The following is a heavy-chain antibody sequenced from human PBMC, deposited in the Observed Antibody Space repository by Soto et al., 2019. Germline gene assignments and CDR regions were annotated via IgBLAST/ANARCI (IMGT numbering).Heavy chain of an antibody. D-gene: IGHD3-3*01. J-gene: IGHJ3*02. CDR1: GGSISSSSYY. Sequence: TSETLSLTCTVSGGSISSSSYYWGWIRQPPGKGLEWIGSIYYSGSTYYNPSLKSRVTISVDTSKNQFSLKLSSVTAADTAVYYCARRSITIFGVTAFDIWGQGTMVTVSS. CDR2: IYYSGST. V-gene: IGHV4-39*01. CDR3: ARRSITIFGVTAFDI.